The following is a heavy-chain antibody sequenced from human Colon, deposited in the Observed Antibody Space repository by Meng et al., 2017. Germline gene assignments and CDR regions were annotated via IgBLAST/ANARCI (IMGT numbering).Heavy chain of an antibody. D-gene: IGHD3-10*01. V-gene: IGHV3-48*03. CDR1: GFTFSSYE. CDR2: ISSSGSTI. J-gene: IGHJ5*02. CDR3: ARDLGDYYGSGSYYSEYNWFDP. Sequence: GESLKISCAASGFTFSSYEMNWVRQAPGKGLEWVSYISSSGSTIYYADSVKGRFTISRDNAKNSLYLQMNSLRAEDTAVYYCARDLGDYYGSGSYYSEYNWFDPWGRGTLVTVSS.